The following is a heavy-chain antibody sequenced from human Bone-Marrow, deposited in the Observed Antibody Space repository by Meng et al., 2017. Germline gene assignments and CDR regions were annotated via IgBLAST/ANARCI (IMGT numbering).Heavy chain of an antibody. Sequence: QVQLVELGGGVVQPGRSLRLSCAASGFTFSSYGMHWVRQAPGKGLEWVAVISYDGSNKYYADSVKGRFTISRDNSKNTLYLQMNSLRAEDTAVYYCARDRGGIDYWGQGTLVTVSS. D-gene: IGHD2-15*01. CDR3: ARDRGGIDY. V-gene: IGHV3-30*19. J-gene: IGHJ4*02. CDR1: GFTFSSYG. CDR2: ISYDGSNK.